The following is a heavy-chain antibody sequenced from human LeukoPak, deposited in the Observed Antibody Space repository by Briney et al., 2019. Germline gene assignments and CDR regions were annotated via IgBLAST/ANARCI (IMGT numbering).Heavy chain of an antibody. Sequence: PSETLSLTCTVSGGSISSSSYYWGWIRQPPGKGLEWIGSIYYSGSTYYNPSLKSRVTISVDTSKNQFSLKLSSVTAADTAVYYCARHDGRADMSDAFDIWGQGTMVTVSS. CDR3: ARHDGRADMSDAFDI. CDR2: IYYSGST. J-gene: IGHJ3*02. D-gene: IGHD3-9*01. V-gene: IGHV4-39*01. CDR1: GGSISSSSYY.